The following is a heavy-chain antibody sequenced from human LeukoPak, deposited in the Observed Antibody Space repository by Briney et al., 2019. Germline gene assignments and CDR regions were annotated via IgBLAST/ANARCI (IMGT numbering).Heavy chain of an antibody. CDR1: GYTFTSYY. D-gene: IGHD3-22*01. J-gene: IGHJ3*02. V-gene: IGHV1-46*01. CDR2: INPSGGST. Sequence: ASVKVSCKASGYTFTSYYMHWVRQAPGQGLEWMGIINPSGGSTSYAQKFQGRVTMTRDTSTSTVYMELSSLRSEDTAVYYCARDYDSSGYSAGDAFDIWGQGTMVTVSS. CDR3: ARDYDSSGYSAGDAFDI.